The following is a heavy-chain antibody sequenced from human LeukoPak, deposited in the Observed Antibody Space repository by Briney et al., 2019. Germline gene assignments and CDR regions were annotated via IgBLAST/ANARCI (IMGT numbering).Heavy chain of an antibody. V-gene: IGHV4-34*01. Sequence: SETLSLTCAVYGGSFSGYYWSWIRQPPGKGLEWIGEINHSGSTNYNPSLKSRVTISVDTSKNQFSLKLSSVTAADTAVYYCARLPRITMVRGVVDYWGQGTLVIVSS. CDR3: ARLPRITMVRGVVDY. CDR1: GGSFSGYY. J-gene: IGHJ4*02. CDR2: INHSGST. D-gene: IGHD3-10*01.